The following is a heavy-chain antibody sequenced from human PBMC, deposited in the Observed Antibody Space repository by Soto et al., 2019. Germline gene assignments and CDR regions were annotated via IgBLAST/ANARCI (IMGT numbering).Heavy chain of an antibody. CDR3: ARSKGSSSSVYYYGMDV. J-gene: IGHJ6*02. V-gene: IGHV4-59*01. CDR2: IYYSGST. CDR1: VGSISSYY. Sequence: SETLSLTCTVSVGSISSYYWSWIRQPPGKGLEWIGYIYYSGSTNYNPSLKSRVTISVDTSKNQFSLKLSSVTAADTAAYYCARSKGSSSSVYYYGMDVWGQGTTVTVSS. D-gene: IGHD6-6*01.